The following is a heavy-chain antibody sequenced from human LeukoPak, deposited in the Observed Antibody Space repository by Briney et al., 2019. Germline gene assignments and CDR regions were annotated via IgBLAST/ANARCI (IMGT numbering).Heavy chain of an antibody. Sequence: GGSLRLSCAASGFTFSSYEMNWVRQAPGKGLEWVSYISSSGSTIYYADSVKGRFTISRDNAKNSLYLQMNSLRAEDTAVYYCARGRDGYNLVDAFDIWGQGIMVTVSS. J-gene: IGHJ3*02. D-gene: IGHD5-24*01. CDR1: GFTFSSYE. V-gene: IGHV3-48*03. CDR3: ARGRDGYNLVDAFDI. CDR2: ISSSGSTI.